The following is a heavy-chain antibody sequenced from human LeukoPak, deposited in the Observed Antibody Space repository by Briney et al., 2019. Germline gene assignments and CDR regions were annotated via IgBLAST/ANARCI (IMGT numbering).Heavy chain of an antibody. Sequence: SETLSLTCTVSGGSISSSSYYWGWLRQPPGKGLEWIGSIYCSGSTYYNPSLKSRVTISVDTSKNQFSLKLSSVTPEDTAVYYCARGGDWNYGWFDPWGQGTLVTVSS. CDR1: GGSISSSSYY. D-gene: IGHD1-7*01. V-gene: IGHV4-39*01. J-gene: IGHJ5*02. CDR3: ARGGDWNYGWFDP. CDR2: IYCSGST.